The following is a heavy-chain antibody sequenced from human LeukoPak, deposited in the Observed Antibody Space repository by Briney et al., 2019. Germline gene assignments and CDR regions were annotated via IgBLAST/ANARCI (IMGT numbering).Heavy chain of an antibody. Sequence: GGSLRLSCVASGFSFSSHTMSWVRQAPGKGLEWVSSISSTSTYIYYADSVKGRFTISRDNAKNSLYLQMNSLRAEDTAVYYCARVAAAGTVADYWGQGTLVTVSS. CDR3: ARVAAAGTVADY. D-gene: IGHD6-13*01. CDR1: GFSFSSHT. V-gene: IGHV3-21*01. CDR2: ISSTSTYI. J-gene: IGHJ4*02.